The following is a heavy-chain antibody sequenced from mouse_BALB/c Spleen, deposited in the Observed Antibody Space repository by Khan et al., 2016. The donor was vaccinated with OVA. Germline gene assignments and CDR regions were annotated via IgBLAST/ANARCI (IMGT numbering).Heavy chain of an antibody. V-gene: IGHV3-2*02. J-gene: IGHJ4*01. CDR2: ISYGGST. CDR3: ARKNYYGYAMDY. CDR1: GYSITSDYA. Sequence: EVQLVESGPGLVKPSQSLSLTCTVTGYSITSDYAWDLIRQFPGNKLEWMGYISYGGSTSYNPSLKSRISITRDTSKNPFFLQLNSVTTEDTATYYCARKNYYGYAMDYWGQGTSVTVSS. D-gene: IGHD1-1*01.